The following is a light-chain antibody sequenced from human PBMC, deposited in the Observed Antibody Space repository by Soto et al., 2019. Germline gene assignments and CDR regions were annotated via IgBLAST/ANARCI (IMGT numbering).Light chain of an antibody. J-gene: IGKJ3*01. CDR3: KNYTKGPPAT. CDR1: QAINNF. CDR2: AAT. V-gene: IGKV1-27*01. Sequence: DIQMTQSPSSLSASVGDRVTITCRASQAINNFLAWYQQKPGKAPKLLIYAATTLQSGVPSRFSGGGSGKVFPLTISSLQPEDVATYYCKNYTKGPPATFAPGTKVGV.